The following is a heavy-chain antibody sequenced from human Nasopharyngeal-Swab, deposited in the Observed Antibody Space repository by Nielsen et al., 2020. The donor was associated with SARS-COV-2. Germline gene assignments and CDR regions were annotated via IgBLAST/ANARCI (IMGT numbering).Heavy chain of an antibody. J-gene: IGHJ6*02. CDR2: IYSGGST. CDR1: GFTVSSNY. V-gene: IGHV3-53*01. CDR3: ARDKYYYGMDV. Sequence: GGSLRLSCAASGFTVSSNYMSWVRQAPGKGLEWVLVIYSGGSTFYADSVKGRFTISRDNSKNTLYLQMNSLRAEDTAVYYCARDKYYYGMDVWGQGTTVTVSS.